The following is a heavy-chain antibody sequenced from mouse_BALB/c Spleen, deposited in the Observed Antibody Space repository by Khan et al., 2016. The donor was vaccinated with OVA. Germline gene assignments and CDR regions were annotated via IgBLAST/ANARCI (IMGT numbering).Heavy chain of an antibody. J-gene: IGHJ3*01. D-gene: IGHD1-1*01. CDR2: INSDGYYT. CDR1: GFTFSAYG. CDR3: ESHLSRSFAY. Sequence: EVQLQESGGDLVRPGGSLKLSCAASGFTFSAYGMSWVRQSPDKRLEWVATINSDGYYTYYPDSLKGRFIISRDNAKNTPYLLMRSLKSEDTAMYYSESHLSRSFAYWGQGTLVTVSA. V-gene: IGHV5-6*01.